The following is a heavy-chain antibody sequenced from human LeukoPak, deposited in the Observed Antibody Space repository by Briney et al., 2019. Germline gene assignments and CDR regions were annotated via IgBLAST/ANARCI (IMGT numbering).Heavy chain of an antibody. V-gene: IGHV4-61*01. D-gene: IGHD3-22*01. Sequence: PSETLSLTCTVSGGSVSSGSYYWSWIRQPPGKGLEWIGYIYYSGSTYYNPSLKSRVTISVDTSKNQFSLKLSSVTAADTAVYYCAREGGDYYDSSFRVFDYWGQGTLVTVSS. CDR2: IYYSGST. J-gene: IGHJ4*02. CDR3: AREGGDYYDSSFRVFDY. CDR1: GGSVSSGSYY.